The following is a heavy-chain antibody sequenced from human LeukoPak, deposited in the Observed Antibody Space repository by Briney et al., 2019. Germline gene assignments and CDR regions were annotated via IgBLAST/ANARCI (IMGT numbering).Heavy chain of an antibody. Sequence: PGRSLRLSCAASGFTFSSYGMHWVRQAPGKGLGWVAAIWYDGSNKYYADSVKGRFTISRDNSKNTLYLQMNSLRAEDTAVYYCARGWIQLPHYYYYYYMDVWGKGTTVTVSS. J-gene: IGHJ6*03. CDR1: GFTFSSYG. CDR3: ARGWIQLPHYYYYYYMDV. V-gene: IGHV3-33*01. CDR2: IWYDGSNK. D-gene: IGHD5-18*01.